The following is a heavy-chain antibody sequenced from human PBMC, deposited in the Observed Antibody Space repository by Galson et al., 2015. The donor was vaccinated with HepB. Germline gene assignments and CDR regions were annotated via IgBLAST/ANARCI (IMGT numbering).Heavy chain of an antibody. V-gene: IGHV3-21*01. Sequence: SLRLSCAASGFTFSSYSMNWVRQAPGKGLEWVSSITSSSSYIYYADSVKGRFTISRDNAKNSLYLQMNSLRAEDTAVYYCARDQNFYGSGEGNDYWGQGTLVTVSS. CDR2: ITSSSSYI. D-gene: IGHD3-10*01. CDR3: ARDQNFYGSGEGNDY. J-gene: IGHJ4*02. CDR1: GFTFSSYS.